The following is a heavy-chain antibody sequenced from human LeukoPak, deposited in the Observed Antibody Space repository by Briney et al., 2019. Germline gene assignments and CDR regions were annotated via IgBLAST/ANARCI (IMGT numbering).Heavy chain of an antibody. J-gene: IGHJ5*02. Sequence: PSETLSLTCTVSGGSIISYYWSWLRQPAGKGLEWIGRIYTSGSTNYNPSLKSRVTISVDTSKNQFSLKPSSVTAADTAVYYCARGSYDILTGYYTTYNWFDPWGQGTLVTVSS. CDR3: ARGSYDILTGYYTTYNWFDP. D-gene: IGHD3-9*01. CDR2: IYTSGST. V-gene: IGHV4-4*07. CDR1: GGSIISYY.